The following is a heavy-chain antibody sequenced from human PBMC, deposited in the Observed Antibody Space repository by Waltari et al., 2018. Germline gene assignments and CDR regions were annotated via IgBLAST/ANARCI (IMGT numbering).Heavy chain of an antibody. V-gene: IGHV5-51*01. J-gene: IGHJ6*02. Sequence: EVQLVQSGAEVKTPGESLKISCKGSGYSFTSYWIGCVRQVPGKGLEWMGIIYPGDSDTRYSPSFQGQVTISADKSISTAYLQWSSLKASDTAMYYCARHDGGYDTHYYYGMDVWGQGTTVTVSS. D-gene: IGHD5-12*01. CDR2: IYPGDSDT. CDR3: ARHDGGYDTHYYYGMDV. CDR1: GYSFTSYW.